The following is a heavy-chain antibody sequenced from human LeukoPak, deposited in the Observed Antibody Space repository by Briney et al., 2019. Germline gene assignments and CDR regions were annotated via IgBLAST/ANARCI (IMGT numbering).Heavy chain of an antibody. CDR3: ARVKPVRYYMDV. J-gene: IGHJ6*03. CDR2: IYYSGST. V-gene: IGHV4-61*05. Sequence: KPSETLSLTCTVSGGSISSSSYYWGWIRQPPGKGLEWIGYIYYSGSTNYNPSLKSRVTISVDTSKNQFSLKLSSVTAADTAVYYCARVKPVRYYMDVWGKGTTVTVSS. CDR1: GGSISSSSYY.